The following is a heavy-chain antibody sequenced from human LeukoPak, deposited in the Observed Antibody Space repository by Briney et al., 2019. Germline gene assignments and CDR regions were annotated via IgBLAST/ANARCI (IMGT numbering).Heavy chain of an antibody. CDR3: ARAPLDSSGYYFFDY. V-gene: IGHV3-53*01. CDR1: GFTVSSNY. Sequence: GGSLILSCAASGFTVSSNYMSWVRQAPGKGLEWVSVIYSGGSTYYADSVKGRFTISRDNSKNTLYLQMNSLRAGDTAVYYCARAPLDSSGYYFFDYWGQGTLVTVSS. CDR2: IYSGGST. D-gene: IGHD3-22*01. J-gene: IGHJ4*02.